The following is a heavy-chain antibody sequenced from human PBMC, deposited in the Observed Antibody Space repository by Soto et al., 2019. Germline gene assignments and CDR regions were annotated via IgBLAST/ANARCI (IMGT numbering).Heavy chain of an antibody. CDR3: ARFTRGSSGDY. V-gene: IGHV3-7*01. J-gene: IGHJ4*02. D-gene: IGHD6-25*01. Sequence: GGSLRLSCVASGFTFNTYWMSWVRQAPGKGLEWVANIKEDVSDKYYVDSVKGRFTISRDNAKNLLYLQMNSLGAGDTAMYYCARFTRGSSGDYWGQGTLVTVSS. CDR2: IKEDVSDK. CDR1: GFTFNTYW.